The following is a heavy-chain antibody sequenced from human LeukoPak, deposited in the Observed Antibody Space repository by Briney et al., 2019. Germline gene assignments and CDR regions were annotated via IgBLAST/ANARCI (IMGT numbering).Heavy chain of an antibody. V-gene: IGHV3-7*01. Sequence: GGSLRLSCAVSGFTFSDFWMNWVRRSPGKGLEWVASINQNGGETSYVDSVKGRFTISRDNPKNSLYLQMSSLRAEDTAVYYCARDGTAPGLYFDLWGQGTLVTVPS. J-gene: IGHJ4*01. CDR2: INQNGGET. D-gene: IGHD6-13*01. CDR3: ARDGTAPGLYFDL. CDR1: GFTFSDFW.